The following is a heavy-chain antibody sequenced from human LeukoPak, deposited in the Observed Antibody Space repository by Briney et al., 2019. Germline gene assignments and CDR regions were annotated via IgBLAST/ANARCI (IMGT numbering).Heavy chain of an antibody. Sequence: VASVEVSCKASGYTFTGYYMHWVRQAPGQGLEWMGWINPNSGGTNYAQKFQGRVTMTRDTSISTAYMELSRLRSDDTAVYYCARLPTVNDAFDIWGQGTMVTVSS. CDR1: GYTFTGYY. CDR2: INPNSGGT. V-gene: IGHV1-2*02. J-gene: IGHJ3*02. D-gene: IGHD4-11*01. CDR3: ARLPTVNDAFDI.